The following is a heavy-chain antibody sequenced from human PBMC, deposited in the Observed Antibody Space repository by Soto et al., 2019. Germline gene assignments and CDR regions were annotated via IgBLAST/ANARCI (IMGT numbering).Heavy chain of an antibody. V-gene: IGHV3-21*01. J-gene: IGHJ3*02. Sequence: GGSLRLSCAASGFPFRSSSMNWVRQAPGKGLEWLSSISSSSYYIFYADSVQGRFTISRDNAKNSLYLQMNSLRAEDTAVYYCARGAQWEILYAFDIWGQGTMVTVSS. D-gene: IGHD1-26*01. CDR2: ISSSSYYI. CDR1: GFPFRSSS. CDR3: ARGAQWEILYAFDI.